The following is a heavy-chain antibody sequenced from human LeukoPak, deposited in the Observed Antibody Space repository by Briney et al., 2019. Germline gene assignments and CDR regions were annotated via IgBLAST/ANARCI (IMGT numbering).Heavy chain of an antibody. J-gene: IGHJ4*02. D-gene: IGHD3-22*01. V-gene: IGHV3-21*01. CDR1: GFTFSSYS. Sequence: GGSLRLSCAASGFTFSSYSMNWVRQAPGKGLEWVSSISSSSSYIYYADSVKGRFTISRDNAKNSLYLQMNSLRVEDTAVYYCARATYYFDHSGEPTFDYWGQGTLVTVSS. CDR2: ISSSSSYI. CDR3: ARATYYFDHSGEPTFDY.